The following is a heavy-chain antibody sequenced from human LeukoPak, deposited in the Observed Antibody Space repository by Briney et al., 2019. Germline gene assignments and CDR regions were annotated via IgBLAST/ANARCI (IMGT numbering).Heavy chain of an antibody. D-gene: IGHD6-6*01. CDR1: GFTFSSYG. CDR3: GGKGSRMDV. J-gene: IGHJ6*02. Sequence: GGSLRLSCAASGFTFSSYGMHWVRQAPGKGLEWVAVISYDGSNKYYADSVKGRFTISRDNSKNTLYLQMNSLRAEDTAVYYCGGKGSRMDVWGQGTTVTVSS. CDR2: ISYDGSNK. V-gene: IGHV3-30*03.